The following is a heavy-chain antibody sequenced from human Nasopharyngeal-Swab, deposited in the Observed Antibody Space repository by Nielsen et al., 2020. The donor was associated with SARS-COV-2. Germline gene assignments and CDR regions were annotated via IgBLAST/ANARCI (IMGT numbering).Heavy chain of an antibody. J-gene: IGHJ6*02. CDR3: ARDSKPGGGYYSLYYYNYYGMDV. D-gene: IGHD3-22*01. CDR2: INSDGSST. Sequence: WIRQPPGKGLVWVSRINSDGSSTSYADSVKGRFTISRDNAKNTLYLQMNSPRAEDTAVYYCARDSKPGGGYYSLYYYNYYGMDVWGQGTTVTVSS. V-gene: IGHV3-74*01.